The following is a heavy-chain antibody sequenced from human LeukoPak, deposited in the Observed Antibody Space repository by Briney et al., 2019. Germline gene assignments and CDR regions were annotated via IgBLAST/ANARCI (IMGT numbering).Heavy chain of an antibody. D-gene: IGHD2-15*01. J-gene: IGHJ4*02. V-gene: IGHV1-8*01. CDR3: ARVAGPIDY. Sequence: SVEVSCKASGYTFTTYDINWVRQATGQGLEWMGWMNPNSGNTGYAHKFQGRVTMARNTAISTAYMELTSLRSDDTAVYYCARVAGPIDYWGQGTLVTVSS. CDR1: GYTFTTYD. CDR2: MNPNSGNT.